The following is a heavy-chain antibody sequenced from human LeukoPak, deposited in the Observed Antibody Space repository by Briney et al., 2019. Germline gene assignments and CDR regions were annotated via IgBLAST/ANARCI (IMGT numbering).Heavy chain of an antibody. CDR3: ARYPLSYSGNWHYYFDY. J-gene: IGHJ4*02. D-gene: IGHD6-13*01. V-gene: IGHV1-18*04. CDR2: ISAYNGNT. CDR1: GYTFTGYY. Sequence: GASVKVSCKASGYTFTGYYIHWVRQAPGQGLEWMGWISAYNGNTNYAQNLQDRVFMNTDTSTTTAYMELRSLRSDDTAVYYCARYPLSYSGNWHYYFDYWGQGTLVTVSS.